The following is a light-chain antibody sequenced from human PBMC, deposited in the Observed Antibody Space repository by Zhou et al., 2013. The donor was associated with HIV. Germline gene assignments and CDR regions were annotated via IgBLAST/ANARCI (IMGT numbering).Light chain of an antibody. CDR3: QQYGSSPVT. J-gene: IGKJ1*01. V-gene: IGKV3-20*01. CDR2: GAS. Sequence: EIVLTQPPGTLSLSPGERATLSCRASQSVSNNYVAWYQQKASQAPRLLIFGASNRATAVPDRFSGSGSGTAFTLTISRLDPEDLAVFYCQQYGSSPVTFGLGTKVEIK. CDR1: QSVSNNY.